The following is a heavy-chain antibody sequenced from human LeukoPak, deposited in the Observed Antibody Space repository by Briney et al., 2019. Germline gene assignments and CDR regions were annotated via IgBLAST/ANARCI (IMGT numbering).Heavy chain of an antibody. Sequence: GGSLRLSCAASGFTFDDYGMSWVRQAPGEGLEWVSGINWNGGSTGYADSVKGRFTISRDNAKNSLYLQMNSLRAEDTAVYYCAVAYYYGSGDAFDIWGQGTKVTVSS. CDR3: AVAYYYGSGDAFDI. D-gene: IGHD3-10*01. J-gene: IGHJ3*02. CDR2: INWNGGST. CDR1: GFTFDDYG. V-gene: IGHV3-20*04.